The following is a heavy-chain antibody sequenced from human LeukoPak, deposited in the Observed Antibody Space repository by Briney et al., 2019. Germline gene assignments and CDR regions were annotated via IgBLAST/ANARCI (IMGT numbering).Heavy chain of an antibody. Sequence: PGRSLRLSCAASGFTFSSYAMHWVRQAPGKGLEWVAVISYDGSNKYYADSVKGRFTISRDNSKKTLYLQMNSLRAEDTAVYYCATPGSYGSFDYWGQGTLVTVSS. V-gene: IGHV3-30*04. D-gene: IGHD5-18*01. CDR2: ISYDGSNK. CDR3: ATPGSYGSFDY. CDR1: GFTFSSYA. J-gene: IGHJ4*02.